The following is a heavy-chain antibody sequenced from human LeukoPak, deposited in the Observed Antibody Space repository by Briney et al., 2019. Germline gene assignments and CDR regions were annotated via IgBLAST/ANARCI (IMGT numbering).Heavy chain of an antibody. V-gene: IGHV3-23*01. CDR3: SKPEFCDGDKCSV. CDR1: GFSFSDGA. J-gene: IGHJ4*02. D-gene: IGHD2-21*01. Sequence: GGTLRLSCAASGFSFSDGAMNWGRHHPGKGRVGVSSMISSGHLTDYTASVKGRFTISRDNSKNTLSLQMTSLSVADTAIYYCSKPEFCDGDKCSVWGRGTLVTVSS. CDR2: MISSGHLT.